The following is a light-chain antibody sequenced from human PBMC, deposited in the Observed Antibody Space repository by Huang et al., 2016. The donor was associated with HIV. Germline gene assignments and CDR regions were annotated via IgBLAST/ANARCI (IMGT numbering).Light chain of an antibody. J-gene: IGKJ2*01. CDR3: QQSFSTPYT. V-gene: IGKV1-39*01. Sequence: DIQMTQSPSSLSASVGDRVTITCRASQHISNYLNWYQLKPGKAPRVLIYAESTLQSGVPARFSGSGSGTDFTLTISSLQPEDCATYYCQQSFSTPYTFGPGTNLEIK. CDR2: AES. CDR1: QHISNY.